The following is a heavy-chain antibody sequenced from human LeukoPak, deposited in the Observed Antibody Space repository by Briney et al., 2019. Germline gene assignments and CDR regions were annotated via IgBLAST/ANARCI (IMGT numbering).Heavy chain of an antibody. Sequence: SETLSLTCAVYGGSFSGYYWSWIRQPPGKGLEWIGEINHSGSTNYNPSLKSRVTISVDTSKNQFSLKLSSVTAADTAVYYCAREGRGATAYWGQGTLVTVSS. D-gene: IGHD1-26*01. CDR2: INHSGST. V-gene: IGHV4-34*01. J-gene: IGHJ4*02. CDR1: GGSFSGYY. CDR3: AREGRGATAY.